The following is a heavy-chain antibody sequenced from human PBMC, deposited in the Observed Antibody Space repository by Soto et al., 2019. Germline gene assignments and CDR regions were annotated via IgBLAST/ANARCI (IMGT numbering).Heavy chain of an antibody. CDR3: ARDGIAARLLYFDS. J-gene: IGHJ4*02. V-gene: IGHV3-30-3*01. CDR2: ISYDGSNK. CDR1: GFTLSSYA. Sequence: XGSLRLSCSAAGFTLSSYAMHWVRQAPGKGLEWVAVISYDGSNKYYADSVKGRFTISRDNSKNTLYLQMNSLRAEDTAVYYCARDGIAARLLYFDSWGQGTLVTVSS. D-gene: IGHD6-6*01.